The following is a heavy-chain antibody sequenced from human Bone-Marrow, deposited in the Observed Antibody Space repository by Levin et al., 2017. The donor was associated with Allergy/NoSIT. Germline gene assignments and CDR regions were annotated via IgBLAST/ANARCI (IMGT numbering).Heavy chain of an antibody. Sequence: GGSLRLSCAASGFTFSSYAMHWVRQAPGKGLEWVAVISYDGSNKYYADSVKGRFTISRDNSKNTLYLQMNSLRAEDTAVYYCARARDTMVRGVIIRGGYFDYWGQGTLVTVSS. CDR3: ARARDTMVRGVIIRGGYFDY. J-gene: IGHJ4*02. CDR1: GFTFSSYA. V-gene: IGHV3-30-3*01. CDR2: ISYDGSNK. D-gene: IGHD3-10*01.